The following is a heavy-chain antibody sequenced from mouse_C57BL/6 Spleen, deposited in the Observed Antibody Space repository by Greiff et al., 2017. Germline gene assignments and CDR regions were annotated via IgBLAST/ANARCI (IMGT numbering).Heavy chain of an antibody. CDR3: ADYYGLDY. J-gene: IGHJ2*01. Sequence: VQLKESGPELVKPGASVKMSCKASGYTFTDYNMHWVKQSHGKSLEWIGYINPNNGGTSYNQKFKGKATLTVNKSSSTAYMELRSLTSEDSAVYYCADYYGLDYWGQGTTLTVSS. V-gene: IGHV1-22*01. CDR1: GYTFTDYN. CDR2: INPNNGGT. D-gene: IGHD1-2*01.